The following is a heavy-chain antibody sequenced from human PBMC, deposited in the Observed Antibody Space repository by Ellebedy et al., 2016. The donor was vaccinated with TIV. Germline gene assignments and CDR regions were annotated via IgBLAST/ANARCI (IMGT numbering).Heavy chain of an antibody. CDR3: ARFEDYYDSSGYFGALAFDI. D-gene: IGHD3-22*01. CDR2: INHSGST. V-gene: IGHV4-34*01. CDR1: GGSFSGYY. Sequence: SETLSLTCAVYGGSFSGYYWSWIRQPPGKGLEWIGEINHSGSTNYNPSLKSRVTISVDTSKNQFSLKLSSVTAADTAVYYCARFEDYYDSSGYFGALAFDIWGQGTMVTVSS. J-gene: IGHJ3*02.